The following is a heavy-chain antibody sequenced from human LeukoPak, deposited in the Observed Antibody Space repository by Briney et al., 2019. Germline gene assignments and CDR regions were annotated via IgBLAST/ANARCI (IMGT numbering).Heavy chain of an antibody. CDR1: GGSFSGYY. V-gene: IGHV4-34*01. CDR2: INHSGST. D-gene: IGHD1-26*01. Sequence: SETLSLTCAVYGGSFSGYYWSWIRQPPGKGLEWIGEINHSGSTNYNPSLKSRVTISVDTSKNQFSLKLSSVTAADTAVYYCARDRRYSGSYFVLDAFDIWGQGTMVTVSS. J-gene: IGHJ3*02. CDR3: ARDRRYSGSYFVLDAFDI.